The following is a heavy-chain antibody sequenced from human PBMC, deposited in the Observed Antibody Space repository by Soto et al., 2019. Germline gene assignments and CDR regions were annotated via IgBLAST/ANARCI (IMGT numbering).Heavy chain of an antibody. V-gene: IGHV1-69*13. Sequence: VASVKVSCKASGGTFSSYAISWVRQAPGQGLEWMGGIIPIFGTANYAQKFQGRVTITADESTSTAYMELSSLRSEDAAVYYFARGSPMSVDFWLGYYPGKGPYYSGMDVWGQGTTVTVSS. CDR3: ARGSPMSVDFWLGYYPGKGPYYSGMDV. J-gene: IGHJ6*02. D-gene: IGHD3-3*01. CDR2: IIPIFGTA. CDR1: GGTFSSYA.